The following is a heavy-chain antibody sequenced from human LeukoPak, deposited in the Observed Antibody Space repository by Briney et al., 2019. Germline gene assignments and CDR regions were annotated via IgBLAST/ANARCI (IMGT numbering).Heavy chain of an antibody. Sequence: GASVKVSCKTSGYTFSSFDVIWVRQATGQGLEWMGWMNPNSGNTGYAQKFQGRVTMTRNTSISTAYMELSSLRSEDTAVYYCARGYSQDYGNDYWGQGTLVTVSS. CDR2: MNPNSGNT. V-gene: IGHV1-8*01. CDR3: ARGYSQDYGNDY. J-gene: IGHJ4*02. D-gene: IGHD4-17*01. CDR1: GYTFSSFD.